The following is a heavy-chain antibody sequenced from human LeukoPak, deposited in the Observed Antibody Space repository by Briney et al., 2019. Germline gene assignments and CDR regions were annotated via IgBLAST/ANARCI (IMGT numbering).Heavy chain of an antibody. V-gene: IGHV4-59*01. CDR1: GGSISSYY. D-gene: IGHD2-21*01. CDR2: IYYSGST. Sequence: PSETLSLTCTVSGGSISSYYWSWIRQPPGKGLEWIGYIYYSGSTNYNPSLKSRDTISVDTSKNQFSLKLSSVTAADTAVYYCARASVVVDPWYFDYWGQGTLVTVSS. CDR3: ARASVVVDPWYFDY. J-gene: IGHJ4*02.